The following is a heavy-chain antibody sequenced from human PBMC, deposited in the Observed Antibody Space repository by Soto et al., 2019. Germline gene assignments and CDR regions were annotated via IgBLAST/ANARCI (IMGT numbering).Heavy chain of an antibody. J-gene: IGHJ4*03. CDR1: GGSISTYY. CDR3: ARGYYGSSGYSFDY. V-gene: IGHV4-59*01. CDR2: IYYSGST. Sequence: SETLSLTCTVSGGSISTYYWSWVRQPPGTGLEWIGYIYYSGSTNYNPSLKSRVTISVDTSKNQFSLKLSSVTAADTAVYYCARGYYGSSGYSFDYWGQGTSVTVSS. D-gene: IGHD3-22*01.